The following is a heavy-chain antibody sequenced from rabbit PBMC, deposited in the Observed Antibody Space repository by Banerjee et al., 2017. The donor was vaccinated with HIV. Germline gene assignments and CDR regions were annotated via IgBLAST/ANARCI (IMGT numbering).Heavy chain of an antibody. CDR3: ARAHSYDDYREVNL. Sequence: QSLEESGGDLVKPGASLALTCIASGFSFSNNYVMCWVRQAPGKGLEWIACIYTGSGSTYYASWAKCRFTISKTSSTTVTLQMTSLTAADTATYFCARAHSYDDYREVNLWGPGTLVTVS. CDR1: GFSFSNNYV. V-gene: IGHV1S40*01. CDR2: IYTGSGST. D-gene: IGHD2-1*01. J-gene: IGHJ4*01.